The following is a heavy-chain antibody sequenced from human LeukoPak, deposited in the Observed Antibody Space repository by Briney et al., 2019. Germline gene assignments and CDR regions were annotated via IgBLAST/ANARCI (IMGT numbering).Heavy chain of an antibody. J-gene: IGHJ3*02. D-gene: IGHD1-26*01. Sequence: SETLCLTCTVSGGSINSVNYYWGWIRQPPGKGLEWIGSIYYSGNAYYSSSLKSRVTISVDTSKNQFSLKLTSVTAADTAVDFCERDSVGGTGHDAFDIWGQGTMATVSS. V-gene: IGHV4-39*07. CDR3: ERDSVGGTGHDAFDI. CDR2: IYYSGNA. CDR1: GGSINSVNYY.